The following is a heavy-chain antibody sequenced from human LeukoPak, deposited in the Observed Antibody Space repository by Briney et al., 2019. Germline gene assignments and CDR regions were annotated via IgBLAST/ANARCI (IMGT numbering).Heavy chain of an antibody. CDR3: ARGWYYFDY. CDR1: GYSFTTYW. V-gene: IGHV5-51*01. J-gene: IGHJ4*02. CDR2: IYPYDSDT. D-gene: IGHD6-19*01. Sequence: GESLKISCKGSGYSFTTYWIGWVRQMPGKGLEWMGIIYPYDSDTRYSPSFQGQVTISADKSTSTAYLQWTSLKASDTAIYYCARGWYYFDYWGQGTPVTVSS.